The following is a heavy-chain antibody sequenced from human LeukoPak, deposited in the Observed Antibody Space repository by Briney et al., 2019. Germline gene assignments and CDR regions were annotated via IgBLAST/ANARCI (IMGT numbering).Heavy chain of an antibody. CDR3: ARTKTLGYCSSTSCYANYYFDY. J-gene: IGHJ4*02. Sequence: GGSLRLSCAASGFTFSTYAMSWVRQAPGKGLEWVSAICGSDGSRYYADSVKGRFTISRDNSKNTLYLQMNSLRAEDTAVYYCARTKTLGYCSSTSCYANYYFDYWGQGTLVTVSS. D-gene: IGHD2-2*01. V-gene: IGHV3-23*01. CDR1: GFTFSTYA. CDR2: ICGSDGSR.